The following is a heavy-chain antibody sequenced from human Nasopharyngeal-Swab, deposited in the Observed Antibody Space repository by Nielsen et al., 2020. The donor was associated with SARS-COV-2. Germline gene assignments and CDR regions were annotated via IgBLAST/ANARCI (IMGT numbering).Heavy chain of an antibody. CDR1: GFTFSSYG. V-gene: IGHV3-33*01. CDR2: IWYDGSYK. J-gene: IGHJ3*02. CDR3: ARDRVGWLQLSPDAFDI. D-gene: IGHD5-24*01. Sequence: GGSLRLSCTVSGFTFSSYGMHWVRQAPGKGLEWVAVIWYDGSYKYYGGSVKGRFTISRDNSKNTLYLEMNNLRVEDTAVYYCARDRVGWLQLSPDAFDIWGQGTMVTVSS.